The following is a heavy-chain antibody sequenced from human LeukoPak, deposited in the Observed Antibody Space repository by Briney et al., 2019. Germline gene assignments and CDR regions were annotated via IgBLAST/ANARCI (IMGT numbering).Heavy chain of an antibody. CDR2: FYHGGST. Sequence: SETLSLTCTVSGYSISTGYYWDWIRQPPGKGLEWIGTFYHGGSTYYNPSLKSRVTISVDTSKNQFSLNLTSVTAADTAVYYCANLVVIPTSMRLEDYWGQGTLVTVSS. J-gene: IGHJ4*02. CDR3: ANLVVIPTSMRLEDY. CDR1: GYSISTGYY. D-gene: IGHD3-22*01. V-gene: IGHV4-38-2*02.